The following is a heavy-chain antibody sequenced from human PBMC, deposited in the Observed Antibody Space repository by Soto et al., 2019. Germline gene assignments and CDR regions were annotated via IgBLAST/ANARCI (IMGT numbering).Heavy chain of an antibody. V-gene: IGHV1-2*02. Sequence: QVQLVQSGAEVKKPGASLKVSCKTSGYSFTAYYVHWVRQAPGQGLEWMGWINPNSGATNYPQTFQGRVTMTRDTSISTAYMELSSLRSDDTAVYYCARWAYSYLIAYWGQGTPVTLSS. D-gene: IGHD4-4*01. CDR2: INPNSGAT. J-gene: IGHJ4*02. CDR3: ARWAYSYLIAY. CDR1: GYSFTAYY.